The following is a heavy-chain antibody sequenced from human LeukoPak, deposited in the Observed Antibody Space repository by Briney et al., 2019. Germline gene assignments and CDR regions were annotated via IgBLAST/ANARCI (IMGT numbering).Heavy chain of an antibody. CDR1: GYTFTSYY. CDR3: ARDVRGIAARRAEYYYYYLDV. D-gene: IGHD6-6*01. CDR2: INPSGGST. V-gene: IGHV1-46*01. Sequence: ASVKVSCKASGYTFTSYYMHWVRQAPGQGLEWMGIINPSGGSTSYAQKFQGRVTMTRDMSTSTVYMELRSLRSDDTAVYYCARDVRGIAARRAEYYYYYLDVWGKGTTVTVSS. J-gene: IGHJ6*03.